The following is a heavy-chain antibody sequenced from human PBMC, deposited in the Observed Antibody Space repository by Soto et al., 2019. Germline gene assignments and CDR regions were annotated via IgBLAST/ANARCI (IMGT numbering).Heavy chain of an antibody. D-gene: IGHD3-9*01. Sequence: SVKVSCKASGGTFSSYAISLVRQAPGQGLEWMGGIIPIFGTANYAQKFQGRVTITADESTSTAYMELSSLRSEDTAVYYCAIDILTGYSAYYYGMDVWGQGTTVTVSS. CDR2: IIPIFGTA. J-gene: IGHJ6*02. CDR3: AIDILTGYSAYYYGMDV. CDR1: GGTFSSYA. V-gene: IGHV1-69*13.